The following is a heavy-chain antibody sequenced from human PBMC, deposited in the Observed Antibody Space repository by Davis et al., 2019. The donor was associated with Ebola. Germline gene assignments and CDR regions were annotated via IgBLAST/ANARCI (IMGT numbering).Heavy chain of an antibody. D-gene: IGHD3-3*01. CDR3: ARESRVGITIFGVVFYYYYMDV. CDR2: IKQDGSEK. V-gene: IGHV3-7*01. J-gene: IGHJ6*03. Sequence: GGSLRLSCAASGFTFSSYWMSWVRQAPGKGPEWVANIKQDGSEKYYVDSVKGRFTISRDNAKNSLYLQMNSLRAEDTAVYYCARESRVGITIFGVVFYYYYMDVWGKGTTVTVSS. CDR1: GFTFSSYW.